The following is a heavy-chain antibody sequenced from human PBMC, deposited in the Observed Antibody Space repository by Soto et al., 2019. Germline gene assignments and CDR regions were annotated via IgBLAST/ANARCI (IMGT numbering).Heavy chain of an antibody. V-gene: IGHV4-61*01. Sequence: QVQLQESGPGLVKPSETLSLTCTVSGGSFKSGSYSWSWIRQPPGKVLEWIGYVYHTGRTSYNPSLKSRASISMDTSKNQFALNLDSVTAADTAVDFCARDFAYFDSWGQGTLVTVSS. D-gene: IGHD3-3*01. CDR1: GGSFKSGSYS. J-gene: IGHJ4*02. CDR3: ARDFAYFDS. CDR2: VYHTGRT.